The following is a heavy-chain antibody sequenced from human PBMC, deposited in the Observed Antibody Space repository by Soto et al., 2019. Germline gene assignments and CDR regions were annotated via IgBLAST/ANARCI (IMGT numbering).Heavy chain of an antibody. Sequence: GGSLRLSCAASGFTFSSYGMHWVRQAPGKGLEWVAVISYDGSNKYYADSVKGRFTISRDNSKNTLYLQMNSLRAEDTAVYYCAKDSNLSGITIFGVVITGVDYWGQGTLVTVSS. D-gene: IGHD3-3*01. CDR2: ISYDGSNK. CDR1: GFTFSSYG. J-gene: IGHJ4*02. CDR3: AKDSNLSGITIFGVVITGVDY. V-gene: IGHV3-30*18.